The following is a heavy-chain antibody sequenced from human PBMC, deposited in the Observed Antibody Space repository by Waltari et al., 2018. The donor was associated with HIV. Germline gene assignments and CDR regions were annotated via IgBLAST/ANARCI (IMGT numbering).Heavy chain of an antibody. CDR3: ARDTHYGMDV. J-gene: IGHJ6*02. CDR1: GFTFSSYA. V-gene: IGHV3-30-3*01. Sequence: QVQLVESGGGVVQPGKSLRLSCAAPGFTFSSYAMHWVRQAPGKGLGRVAVISYDGSNKYSAYSVKGRFTISRDNSKNTLYLQMNSLRAEDTAMYYCARDTHYGMDVWGQGTTVTVSS. CDR2: ISYDGSNK.